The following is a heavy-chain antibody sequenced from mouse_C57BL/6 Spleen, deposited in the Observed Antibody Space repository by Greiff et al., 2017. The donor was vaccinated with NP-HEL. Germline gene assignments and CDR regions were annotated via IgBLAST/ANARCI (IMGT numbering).Heavy chain of an antibody. D-gene: IGHD1-1*01. J-gene: IGHJ2*01. V-gene: IGHV1-75*01. CDR1: GYTFTDYY. CDR3: ARSYYYGSSGEYFDY. CDR2: IFPGSGST. Sequence: QVQLKQSGPELVKPGASVKISCKASGYTFTDYYINWVKQRPGQGLEWIGWIFPGSGSTYYNEKFKGKATLTVDKSSSTAYMLLSSLTSEDSAVYFCARSYYYGSSGEYFDYWGQGTTLTVSS.